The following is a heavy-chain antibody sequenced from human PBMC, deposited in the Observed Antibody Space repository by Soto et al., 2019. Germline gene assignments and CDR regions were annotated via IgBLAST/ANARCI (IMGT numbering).Heavy chain of an antibody. V-gene: IGHV4-39*01. D-gene: IGHD5-18*01. Sequence: SETLSLTCTVSGGSISSSSYYWGWIRQPPGKGLEWIGSIYYSGSTYYNPSLKSRVTISVDTSKNQFSLKLSSVTAADTAVYYCATFGYGVIEDYWGQGTLVTVSS. CDR2: IYYSGST. CDR1: GGSISSSSYY. CDR3: ATFGYGVIEDY. J-gene: IGHJ4*02.